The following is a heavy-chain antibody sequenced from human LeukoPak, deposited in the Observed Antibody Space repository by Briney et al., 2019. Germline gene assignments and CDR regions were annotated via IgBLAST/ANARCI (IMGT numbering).Heavy chain of an antibody. D-gene: IGHD3-22*01. CDR1: GFTFSDYY. V-gene: IGHV3-11*01. CDR3: ARDKISSSARGYYYDSSGYYPDDAFDI. Sequence: GGSLRLPCAASGFTFSDYYMSWIRQAPGKGLEWVSYISSSGSTIYYADSVKGRFTISRDNAKNSLYLQMNSLRAEDTAVYYCARDKISSSARGYYYDSSGYYPDDAFDIWGQGTMVTVSS. CDR2: ISSSGSTI. J-gene: IGHJ3*02.